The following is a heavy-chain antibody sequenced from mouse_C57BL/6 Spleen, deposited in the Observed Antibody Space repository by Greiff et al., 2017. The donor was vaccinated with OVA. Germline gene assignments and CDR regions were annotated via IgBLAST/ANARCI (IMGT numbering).Heavy chain of an antibody. Sequence: QVQLQQPGAELVMPGASVKLSCKASGYTFTSYWMHWVKQRPGQGLEWIGEIDPSDSYTNYNQKFKGKSTLTVDKSSSTAYMQLSSLTSEDSAVYYCARLGLDYYGSSFDYWGQGTTLTVSS. CDR2: IDPSDSYT. D-gene: IGHD1-1*01. CDR1: GYTFTSYW. V-gene: IGHV1-69*01. J-gene: IGHJ2*01. CDR3: ARLGLDYYGSSFDY.